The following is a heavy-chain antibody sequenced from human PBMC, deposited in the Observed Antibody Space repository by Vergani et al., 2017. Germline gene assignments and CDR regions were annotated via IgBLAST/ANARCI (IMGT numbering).Heavy chain of an antibody. CDR3: AREAGYTYYYFDL. Sequence: QVQLVQSGAEVKKPGASVKVSCKASGYTFTSYAMHWVRQAPGQRLEWMGWINAGNGNTKYSQKFQARVTITRYTSASTAYMELSSLRSEDTAVYYCAREAGYTYYYFDLWGRGTLVTVSS. J-gene: IGHJ2*01. CDR1: GYTFTSYA. CDR2: INAGNGNT. V-gene: IGHV1-3*01. D-gene: IGHD3-9*01.